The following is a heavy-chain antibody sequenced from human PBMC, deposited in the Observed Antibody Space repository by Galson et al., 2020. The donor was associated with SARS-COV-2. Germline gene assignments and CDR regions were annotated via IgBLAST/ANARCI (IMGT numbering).Heavy chain of an antibody. J-gene: IGHJ4*02. Sequence: SQASETLSLTCAVYGGSFSGYYWTWIRQAPGKGLEWIGEINQSASTHYNPSLKSRVTISMDTSRNQFSLKLSSVTAADTAVYYCARGTRDISMILMIVTTVSYYLDYWGQGTLVNVSS. V-gene: IGHV4-34*01. CDR1: GGSFSGYY. CDR3: ARGTRDISMILMIVTTVSYYLDY. D-gene: IGHD3-22*01. CDR2: INQSAST.